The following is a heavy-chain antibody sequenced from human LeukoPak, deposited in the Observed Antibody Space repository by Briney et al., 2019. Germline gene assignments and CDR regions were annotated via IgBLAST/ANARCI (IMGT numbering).Heavy chain of an antibody. V-gene: IGHV1-24*01. CDR1: GYALTELS. Sequence: ASVKVSCKVSGYALTELSMHWVRQAPGKGLEWMGGFDLEDGETIYAQKFQGRVTMTEDTSTDTVYMELSSLRPEDTAVYYCATKMGQLVQYNYYGMDVWGQGTTVTVSS. J-gene: IGHJ6*02. CDR3: ATKMGQLVQYNYYGMDV. CDR2: FDLEDGET. D-gene: IGHD6-6*01.